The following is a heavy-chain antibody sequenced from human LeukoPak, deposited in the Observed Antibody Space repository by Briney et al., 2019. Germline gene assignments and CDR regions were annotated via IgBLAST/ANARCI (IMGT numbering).Heavy chain of an antibody. V-gene: IGHV1-46*01. Sequence: ASVKVSCKASGYTFTGYYMHWVRQAPGQGLEWMGIINPSGGKTTYAQKFQGRVTMTRDTSTSTVYMELSSLTSEDTAVYYCARDPTVITSSRITVFGGVKSPHNWFDPWGQGTLVTVSS. J-gene: IGHJ5*02. CDR2: INPSGGKT. CDR1: GYTFTGYY. CDR3: ARDPTVITSSRITVFGGVKSPHNWFDP. D-gene: IGHD3-3*01.